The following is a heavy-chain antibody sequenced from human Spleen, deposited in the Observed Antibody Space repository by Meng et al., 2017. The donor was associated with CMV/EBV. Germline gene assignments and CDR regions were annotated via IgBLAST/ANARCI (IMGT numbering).Heavy chain of an antibody. Sequence: GGSLRLSCAASGFTFSSYAMHWVRQAPGKGLEWVAVISYDGSNKYYADSVKGRFTISRDNSKNTLYLQMNSLRAEDTAVYYCARGSITMVRGAEASYFDLWGRGTLVTVSS. CDR1: GFTFSSYA. D-gene: IGHD3-10*01. J-gene: IGHJ2*01. CDR3: ARGSITMVRGAEASYFDL. CDR2: ISYDGSNK. V-gene: IGHV3-30*04.